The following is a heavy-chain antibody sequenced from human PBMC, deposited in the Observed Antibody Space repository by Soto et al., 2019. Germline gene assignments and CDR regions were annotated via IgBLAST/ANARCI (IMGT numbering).Heavy chain of an antibody. V-gene: IGHV1-69*01. CDR2: IIPIFGTA. D-gene: IGHD2-15*01. Sequence: QVQLVQSGAEVKKPGSSVKVSCKASGGTFSSYAISWVQQAPGQGLEWMGGIIPIFGTANYAQKFQGRVTITADESTSTAYMELSSLRSEDTAVYYCARDGRDGSRGEFDPWGQGTLVTVSS. CDR3: ARDGRDGSRGEFDP. CDR1: GGTFSSYA. J-gene: IGHJ5*02.